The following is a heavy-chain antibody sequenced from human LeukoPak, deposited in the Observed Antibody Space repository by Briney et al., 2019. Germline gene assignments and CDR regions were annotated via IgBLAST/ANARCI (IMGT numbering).Heavy chain of an antibody. D-gene: IGHD3-22*01. CDR2: VYRSGQS. V-gene: IGHV4-59*12. J-gene: IGHJ3*02. Sequence: PSETLSLTCSVSGDSTAGYFWGWIRQSPGMAPEWLAYVYRSGQSDYNSSLRGRVTVSLDRSKTQVSLRLRSLTAADTAVYYCASGKYYYDDSASVNRASRTAFHIWAQGTMVLVSS. CDR1: GDSTAGYF. CDR3: ASGKYYYDDSASVNRASRTAFHI.